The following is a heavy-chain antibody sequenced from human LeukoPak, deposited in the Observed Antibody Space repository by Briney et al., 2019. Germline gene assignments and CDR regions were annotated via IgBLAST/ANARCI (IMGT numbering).Heavy chain of an antibody. CDR2: ISAYNDGNT. CDR1: GYTFTNYG. Sequence: ASVKVSCKASGYTFTNYGINWVRQAPGQGLEWMGWISAYNDGNTNYAQRFQGRVTMTTDTSTSTAYMELGSLRSDDTAVYYCAKDARGYCSKGACYSTDYWGQGTLVTVSS. CDR3: AKDARGYCSKGACYSTDY. V-gene: IGHV1-18*01. J-gene: IGHJ4*02. D-gene: IGHD2-8*01.